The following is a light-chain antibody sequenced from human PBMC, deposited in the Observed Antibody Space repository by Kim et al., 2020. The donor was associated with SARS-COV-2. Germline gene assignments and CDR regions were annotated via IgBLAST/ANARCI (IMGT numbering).Light chain of an antibody. Sequence: VAWGQTVRITYKGDSLRRYSASEDQQKPGQTPIRVIYGKNDRRSGIPDRFSDSSSGNTASLTNTGTQTGDGADYDCNSRNSNDNVIVGLGTKRTVL. J-gene: IGLJ2*01. CDR3: NSRNSNDNVI. CDR1: SLRRYS. CDR2: GKN. V-gene: IGLV3-19*01.